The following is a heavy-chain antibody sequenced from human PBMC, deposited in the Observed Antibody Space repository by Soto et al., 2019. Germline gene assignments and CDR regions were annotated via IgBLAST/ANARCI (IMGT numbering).Heavy chain of an antibody. D-gene: IGHD3-22*01. CDR2: IYHSGST. V-gene: IGHV4-30-2*01. J-gene: IGHJ3*02. CDR3: ARHNNLYDSSGYSGGAFDI. Sequence: PSETLSLACAVYGGSFSGYSWSWILQPPGNGLEWIWYIYHSGSTYYNPSIKSRFTISVDRSKNQFSLKMSSVTAADTAVYYCARHNNLYDSSGYSGGAFDIWGQGTMVPV. CDR1: GGSFSGYS.